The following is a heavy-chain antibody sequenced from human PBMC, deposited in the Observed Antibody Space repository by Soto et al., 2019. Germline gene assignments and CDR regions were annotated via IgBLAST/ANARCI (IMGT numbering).Heavy chain of an antibody. CDR1: GASISNYY. D-gene: IGHD1-1*01. CDR2: IYASGTT. J-gene: IGHJ4*02. Sequence: SETLSLTCTVCGASISNYYWSWIRQPAGKGLECLGRIYASGTTTYNPSLRSRVTMSVDTSKNQFSLNLNSVTAADTAVYYCARESRSELGTVEYWGQGTLVTVSS. CDR3: ARESRSELGTVEY. V-gene: IGHV4-4*07.